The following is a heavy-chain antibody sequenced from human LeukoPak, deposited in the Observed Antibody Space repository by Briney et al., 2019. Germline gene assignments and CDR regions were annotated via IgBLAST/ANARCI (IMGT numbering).Heavy chain of an antibody. D-gene: IGHD2-21*02. J-gene: IGHJ4*02. CDR1: GGSLSYYY. CDR3: ARGGFYCGDDCYVDY. Sequence: SETLSLTCAVYGGSLSYYYWSWIRQPPEKGLEWIGEINRSGSTNYNPSLKSRVSISVDTSKNQFSLKLSSVTAADTAVYYCARGGFYCGDDCYVDYWGQGTLVSVSS. CDR2: INRSGST. V-gene: IGHV4-34*01.